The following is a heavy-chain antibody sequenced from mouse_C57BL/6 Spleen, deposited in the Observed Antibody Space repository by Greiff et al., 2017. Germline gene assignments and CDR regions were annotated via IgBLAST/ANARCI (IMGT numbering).Heavy chain of an antibody. Sequence: QVQLQQSGAELVKPGASVKLSCKASGYTFTSYWMHWVKQRPGQGLEWIGMIHPNSGSTNYNEKFKSKATLTVDKSSSTAYMQLSSLTSEDSAVYYCARMMYEGAMDYWGQGTSVTVSS. CDR1: GYTFTSYW. V-gene: IGHV1-64*01. CDR2: IHPNSGST. J-gene: IGHJ4*01. D-gene: IGHD2-3*01. CDR3: ARMMYEGAMDY.